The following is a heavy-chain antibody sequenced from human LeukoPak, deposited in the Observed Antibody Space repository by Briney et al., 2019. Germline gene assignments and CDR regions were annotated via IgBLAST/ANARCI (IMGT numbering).Heavy chain of an antibody. D-gene: IGHD4/OR15-4a*01. Sequence: TGGSLRLSCTVSGFTVSSNSMSWVRQAPGKGLEWVSFIYSDNTHYSDSVKGRFTISRDNSKNTLYLQMNSLRAEDPAVYYWARRAGAYSQPYDYWGQGTLVTVSS. V-gene: IGHV3-53*01. J-gene: IGHJ4*02. CDR3: ARRAGAYSQPYDY. CDR1: GFTVSSNS. CDR2: IYSDNT.